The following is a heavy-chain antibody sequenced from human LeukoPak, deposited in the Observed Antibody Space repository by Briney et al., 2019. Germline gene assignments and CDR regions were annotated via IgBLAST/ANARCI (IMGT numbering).Heavy chain of an antibody. Sequence: SETLSLTCGVYGGSLSDYYWGWIRQPPGKGLEWIGEINHSGSTNYNPSLKSRVTISVDTSKSQFSLNLSSVTAADTAVYYCARSFRVSSSFLYWGQGTLVTVSS. D-gene: IGHD2-8*01. CDR2: INHSGST. CDR3: ARSFRVSSSFLY. V-gene: IGHV4-34*01. CDR1: GGSLSDYY. J-gene: IGHJ4*02.